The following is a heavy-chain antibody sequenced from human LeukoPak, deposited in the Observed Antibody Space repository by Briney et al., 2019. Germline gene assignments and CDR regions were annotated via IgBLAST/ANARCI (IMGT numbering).Heavy chain of an antibody. D-gene: IGHD1-20*01. CDR1: GGSISNSNYY. CDR2: IYYSGST. CDR3: ARRVLGGMTGTTGGYFDY. J-gene: IGHJ4*02. V-gene: IGHV4-39*01. Sequence: SETLSLTCTVSGGSISNSNYYWGWIRQPPEKGLEWIGSIYYSGSTFYRASLKSRATISVDTSKNQFSLQLSSVTAADTAVYYCARRVLGGMTGTTGGYFDYWGQGTLVTVSS.